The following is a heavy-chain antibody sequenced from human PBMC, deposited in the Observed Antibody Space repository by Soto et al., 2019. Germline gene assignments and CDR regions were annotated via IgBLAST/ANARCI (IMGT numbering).Heavy chain of an antibody. CDR3: ARVASSSSSDACDI. V-gene: IGHV5-51*01. D-gene: IGHD6-6*01. Sequence: PGESLKISCKGSGYSFTSYWIGWVRQMPGKGLEWMGIIYPGDSDTRYSPSFQGQVTISADRSISTAYLQWSSLKAEDTAVYYCARVASSSSSDACDIWGQGTMVTVSS. CDR1: GYSFTSYW. J-gene: IGHJ3*02. CDR2: IYPGDSDT.